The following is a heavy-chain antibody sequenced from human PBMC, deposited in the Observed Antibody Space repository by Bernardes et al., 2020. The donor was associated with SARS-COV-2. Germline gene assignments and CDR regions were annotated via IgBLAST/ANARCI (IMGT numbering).Heavy chain of an antibody. CDR1: GGCFSGYY. V-gene: IGHV4-34*01. Sequence: SEALSLTCAVYGGCFSGYYWSWIRQPPGKGLEWIGEINHSGGTNYNPSLKSRVTISVDTSKNQFSLKLSSVTAADTAVYYCARGKLENSYSSGSRNYYWYFDLWGRGTLVTVSS. D-gene: IGHD6-19*01. J-gene: IGHJ2*01. CDR3: ARGKLENSYSSGSRNYYWYFDL. CDR2: INHSGGT.